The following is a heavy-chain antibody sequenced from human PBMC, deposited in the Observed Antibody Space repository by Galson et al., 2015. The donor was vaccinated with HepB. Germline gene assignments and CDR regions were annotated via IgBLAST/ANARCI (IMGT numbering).Heavy chain of an antibody. D-gene: IGHD5-18*01. CDR2: ISGFGENT. CDR3: AKGGHYSPFDP. V-gene: IGHV3-23*01. CDR1: GFTFFTSA. Sequence: SLRLSCAAFGFTFFTSAMSWVRQAPGKGLEWVSTISGFGENTYYADSVKGRFTVSRDNSRNMVYLQMNSLRAEDTAIFYCAKGGHYSPFDPWGQGTLVTVSS. J-gene: IGHJ5*02.